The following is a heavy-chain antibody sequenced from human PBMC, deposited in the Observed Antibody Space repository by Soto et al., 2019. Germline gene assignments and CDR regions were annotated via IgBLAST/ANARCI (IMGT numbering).Heavy chain of an antibody. V-gene: IGHV1-18*01. J-gene: IGHJ4*02. D-gene: IGHD6-19*01. CDR2: ISAYNGNT. CDR1: GYTFTSYG. Sequence: PSVKVSCKASGYTFTSYGISWVRQAPGQGLEWMGWISAYNGNTNYAQKLQGRVTMTTDTSTSTAYMELRSLRSDDTAVYYCARDQGSSSGWYYFDYWGQGTLVTVSS. CDR3: ARDQGSSSGWYYFDY.